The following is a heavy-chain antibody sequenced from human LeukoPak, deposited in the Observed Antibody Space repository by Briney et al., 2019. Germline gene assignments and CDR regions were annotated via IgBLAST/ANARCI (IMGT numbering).Heavy chain of an antibody. J-gene: IGHJ4*02. CDR1: GYSIRSGHY. D-gene: IGHD1-26*01. V-gene: IGHV4-38-2*01. CDR2: INHSGIT. CDR3: ARSGDHIKEGFDY. Sequence: PSETLPLTCAVSGYSIRSGHYWGWIRQSPGKGLEWIGSINHSGITEYNPSLKSRVTLSVDTSKNQFSLQLRSVTAADRALYYCARSGDHIKEGFDYWGQGTQVTVSS.